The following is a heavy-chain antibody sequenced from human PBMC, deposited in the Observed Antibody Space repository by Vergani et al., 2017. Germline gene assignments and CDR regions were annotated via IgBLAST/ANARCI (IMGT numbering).Heavy chain of an antibody. CDR3: ARVLAEYYYDSSVAFDI. Sequence: QLQLQESGPGLVKPSETLSLTCTVSGGSISSSSYYWGWIRQPPGKGLEWIGSIYYSGSTYYNPSLKSRVTISVDTSKNQFSLKLSSVTAADTAVYYCARVLAEYYYDSSVAFDIWGQGTMVTVSS. J-gene: IGHJ3*02. D-gene: IGHD3-22*01. CDR2: IYYSGST. CDR1: GGSISSSSYY. V-gene: IGHV4-39*07.